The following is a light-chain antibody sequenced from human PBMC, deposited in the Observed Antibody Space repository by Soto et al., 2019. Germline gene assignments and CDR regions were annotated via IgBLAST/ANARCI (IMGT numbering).Light chain of an antibody. Sequence: QSVLTQPPSVSGAPVQRVTISCTGSRSNIGARYDVHWYQQLPGTAPKLLIYGNSNRPSGVPDRFSGTKSGTSTSLAITGLHAEDEADYYCQSYDSSLRGAVFGTGTKVTVL. CDR1: RSNIGARYD. CDR2: GNS. J-gene: IGLJ1*01. CDR3: QSYDSSLRGAV. V-gene: IGLV1-40*01.